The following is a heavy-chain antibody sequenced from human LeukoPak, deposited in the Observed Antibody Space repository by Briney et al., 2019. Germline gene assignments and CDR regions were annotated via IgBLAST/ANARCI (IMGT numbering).Heavy chain of an antibody. CDR1: GFTVSSNY. D-gene: IGHD3-10*01. J-gene: IGHJ4*02. V-gene: IGHV3-53*05. Sequence: PGGSLRLSCAASGFTVSSNYMSWVRQAPGKGLEWVSVIYSGGSTYYADSVKGRFTISRDNSKNTLYLHMNSLRAEDTAVYYCAKDKGSYYYGSGSYYRRFDYWGQGTLVTVSS. CDR2: IYSGGST. CDR3: AKDKGSYYYGSGSYYRRFDY.